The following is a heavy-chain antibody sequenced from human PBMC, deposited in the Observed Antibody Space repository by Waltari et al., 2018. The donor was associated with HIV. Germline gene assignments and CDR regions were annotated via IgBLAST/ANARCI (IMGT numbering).Heavy chain of an antibody. D-gene: IGHD1-7*01. CDR1: GHTFTAYY. CDR2: INPKSGGT. CDR3: ARGNWDSDFDY. Sequence: QVQLVQSGAEVKKPGASVKVSCQASGHTFTAYYIHWVRQAPGQGLEWMGRINPKSGGTNYAQNFQDRVTMTRDTSFTTAYMELTRLRSDDTAVYYCARGNWDSDFDYWGQGTLVTVSS. J-gene: IGHJ4*02. V-gene: IGHV1-2*06.